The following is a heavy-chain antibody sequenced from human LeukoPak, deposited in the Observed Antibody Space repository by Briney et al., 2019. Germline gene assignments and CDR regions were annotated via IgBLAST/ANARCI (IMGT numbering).Heavy chain of an antibody. D-gene: IGHD3-22*01. CDR3: ARDLLGPYYDSSGYRDY. V-gene: IGHV3-48*04. J-gene: IGHJ4*02. CDR1: GFTFSSYS. CDR2: ISSSSSTI. Sequence: GGSLRLSCAASGFTFSSYSMNWVRQAPGKGLEWVSYISSSSSTIYYADSVKGRFTISRDNAKNSLYLQMNSLRAEDTAVYYCARDLLGPYYDSSGYRDYWGQGTLVTVSS.